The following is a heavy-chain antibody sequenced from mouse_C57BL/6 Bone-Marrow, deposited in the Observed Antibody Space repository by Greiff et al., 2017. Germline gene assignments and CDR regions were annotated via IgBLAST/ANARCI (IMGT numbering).Heavy chain of an antibody. CDR3: ARSGLYGSSYDYAMDY. CDR2: INPYNGGT. V-gene: IGHV1-19*01. CDR1: GYTFTDYY. J-gene: IGHJ4*01. Sequence: LQQSGPVLVKPGASVKMSCKASGYTFTDYYMNWVKQSHGKSLEWIGVINPYNGGTSYNQKFKGKATLTVDKSSSTAYMELHSLTSEDSAVYYCARSGLYGSSYDYAMDYWGQGTSVTVSA. D-gene: IGHD1-1*01.